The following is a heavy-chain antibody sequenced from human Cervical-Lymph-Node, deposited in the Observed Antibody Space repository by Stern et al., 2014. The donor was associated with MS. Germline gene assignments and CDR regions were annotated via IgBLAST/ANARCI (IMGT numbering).Heavy chain of an antibody. V-gene: IGHV1-2*06. Sequence: QVQLVQSGTKMQKPGASVKVSCKASGYTFTAFFIHWVRHVPGQGLEWMGRLDPNSDDPTYAQKFQDRVTLTRDTSIGTAYLELSRLTSADTAVYYCAREATLIVVGIDYWGQGTQVTVSS. D-gene: IGHD3-22*01. CDR3: AREATLIVVGIDY. CDR1: GYTFTAFF. CDR2: LDPNSDDP. J-gene: IGHJ4*02.